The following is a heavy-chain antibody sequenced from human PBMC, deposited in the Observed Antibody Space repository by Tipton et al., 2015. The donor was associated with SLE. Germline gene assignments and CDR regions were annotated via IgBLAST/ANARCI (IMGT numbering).Heavy chain of an antibody. J-gene: IGHJ4*02. Sequence: TLSLTCTVSGGSISRSSYYWGWIRQPPGKGLEWIGYIFYGGHTDYNPSLESRVSISMNTSQNQFSLRLTSVTAADTAVYFCARWYSRSSYFFDFWGQGMLVTVSS. CDR3: ARWYSRSSYFFDF. CDR1: GGSISRSSYY. V-gene: IGHV4-61*05. CDR2: IFYGGHT. D-gene: IGHD6-6*01.